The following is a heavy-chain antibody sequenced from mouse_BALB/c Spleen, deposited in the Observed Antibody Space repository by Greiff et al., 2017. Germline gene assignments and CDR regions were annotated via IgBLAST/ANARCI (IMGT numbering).Heavy chain of an antibody. CDR1: GFTFSSFG. CDR3: ARSGGNYASDY. J-gene: IGHJ2*01. V-gene: IGHV5-17*02. Sequence: EVKLMESGGGLVQPGGSRKLSCAASGFTFSSFGMHWVRQAPEKGLEWVAYISSGSSTIYYADTVKGRFTISRDNPKNTLFLQMSSLRSEDTAMYYCARSGGNYASDYWSQGSTLTVSS. CDR2: ISSGSSTI. D-gene: IGHD2-1*01.